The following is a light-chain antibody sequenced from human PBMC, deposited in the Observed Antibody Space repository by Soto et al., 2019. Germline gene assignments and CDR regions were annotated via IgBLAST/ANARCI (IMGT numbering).Light chain of an antibody. J-gene: IGLJ1*01. CDR3: LSYDSSLSASYV. V-gene: IGLV1-40*01. CDR1: SSNIGAGCE. Sequence: QSVLTQPPSVSGAPGQRVTISCTGCSSNIGAGCEVHWYQHLPGKAPKLLIYGNTNRPSGVPDRFSGSKSGTSASLAITGLQAEDEADYYCLSYDSSLSASYVFGGGTKLTVL. CDR2: GNT.